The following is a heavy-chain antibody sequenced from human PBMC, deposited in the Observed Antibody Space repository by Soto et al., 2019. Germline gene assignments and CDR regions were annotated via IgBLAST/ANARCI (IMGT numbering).Heavy chain of an antibody. V-gene: IGHV3-7*01. J-gene: IGHJ5*02. D-gene: IGHD2-2*01. CDR2: IQQGGSEK. Sequence: GGSLRLSCAASGFTFTSYWMSWVRQPPGKGLEWVANIQQGGSEKNYVDSAKGRFTISRDNAKNSVYLQMNSLRVEDTAVYYCARAQRTYLSWGQGTLVTVSS. CDR3: ARAQRTYLS. CDR1: GFTFTSYW.